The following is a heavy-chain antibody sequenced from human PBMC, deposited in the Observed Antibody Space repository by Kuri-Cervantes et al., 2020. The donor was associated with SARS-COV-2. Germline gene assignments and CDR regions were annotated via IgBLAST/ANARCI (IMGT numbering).Heavy chain of an antibody. J-gene: IGHJ4*02. Sequence: SVKVSCKASGGTFSSYAISWVRQAPGQGLEWMGGIIPIFGTANYAQKFQGRVTITADESTSTAYMELSSLRSEDTAVYYCASLGDAGDLSPPFDYWGQGTLVTVSS. CDR1: GGTFSSYA. CDR3: ASLGDAGDLSPPFDY. CDR2: IIPIFGTA. D-gene: IGHD3-16*01. V-gene: IGHV1-69*13.